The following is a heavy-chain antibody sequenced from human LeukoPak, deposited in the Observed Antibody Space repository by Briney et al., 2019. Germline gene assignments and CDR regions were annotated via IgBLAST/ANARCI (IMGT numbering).Heavy chain of an antibody. V-gene: IGHV4-59*01. CDR1: GGSISSYY. Sequence: PSETLSLTCTVSGGSISSYYWSWIRQPPGKGLEWIGYIYYSGSTNYNPSLKSRVTISVDTSKNQFSLKLSSVTAADTAVYYCASLTTVTRTYYYYYMDVWGKGTTVTVSS. D-gene: IGHD4-11*01. CDR2: IYYSGST. J-gene: IGHJ6*03. CDR3: ASLTTVTRTYYYYYMDV.